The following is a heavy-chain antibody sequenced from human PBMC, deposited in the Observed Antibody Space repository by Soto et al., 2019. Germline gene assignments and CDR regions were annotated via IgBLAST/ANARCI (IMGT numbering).Heavy chain of an antibody. CDR1: GGSFSGYY. J-gene: IGHJ4*02. CDR3: ARVGYSSSWYYFDY. V-gene: IGHV4-34*01. Sequence: SETLSLTCAVYGGSFSGYYWSWIRQPPGKGLEWIGEINHSGSTNYNPSLKSRVTISVDTSKNQFSLKLSSVTAADTAVYYCARVGYSSSWYYFDYWGQGTLVTVSS. CDR2: INHSGST. D-gene: IGHD6-13*01.